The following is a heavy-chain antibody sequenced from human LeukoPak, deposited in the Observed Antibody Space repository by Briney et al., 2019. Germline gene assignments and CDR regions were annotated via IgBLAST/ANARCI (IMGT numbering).Heavy chain of an antibody. Sequence: GGSLRLSCAASGFAFSTYAMSWVRQAPGKGLEWVSAISGGGDSAYYADSVKGRFTISRDNSKNTLSLQMNSLRAEDTATYYCAKVYRPYGDFHSFDYWGQGTLVTVSS. J-gene: IGHJ4*02. CDR3: AKVYRPYGDFHSFDY. CDR2: ISGGGDSA. D-gene: IGHD4-17*01. CDR1: GFAFSTYA. V-gene: IGHV3-23*01.